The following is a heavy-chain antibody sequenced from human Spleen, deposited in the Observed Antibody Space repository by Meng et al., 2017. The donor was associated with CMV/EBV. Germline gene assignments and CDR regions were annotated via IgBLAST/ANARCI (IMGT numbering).Heavy chain of an antibody. CDR2: INWNSDNI. Sequence: SLKISCTAFGFIFHDYTMHWVRQVPGKGLEWVSGINWNSDNIFYADSVKGRFTISRDNAKNSLYLQMNSLRAEDTAVYYCARVARYYYGMDVWGQGTTVTVSS. CDR3: ARVARYYYGMDV. V-gene: IGHV3-9*01. CDR1: GFIFHDYT. J-gene: IGHJ6*02.